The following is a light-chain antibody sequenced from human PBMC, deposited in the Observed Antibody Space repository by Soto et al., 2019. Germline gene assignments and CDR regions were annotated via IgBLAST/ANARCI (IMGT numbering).Light chain of an antibody. CDR2: AAS. J-gene: IGKJ5*01. CDR1: QGISSF. CDR3: QRLYRCPLT. V-gene: IGKV1-9*01. Sequence: DRQMSQSPLSLSAAVGVRVSIMCRASQGISSFLAWYQQKPGKAPNPLMYAASTLQSGVPSRFSGGESGTEYTLTISSLQPEDSATYYCQRLYRCPLTFGQGTRLEIK.